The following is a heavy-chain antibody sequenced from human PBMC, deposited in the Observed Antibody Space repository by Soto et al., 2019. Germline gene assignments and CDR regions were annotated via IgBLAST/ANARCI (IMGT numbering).Heavy chain of an antibody. Sequence: QLQLQESGPGLVKPSETLSLTCTVSGGSISSSSYYWGWIRQPPGKGLEWIGSFYYSGSTYYNPSLKRRVTISVDTSKTQFSLKLSSVTAADTAVYYCARRGGVAAAMWGYWGQGTLVTVSS. CDR3: ARRGGVAAAMWGY. V-gene: IGHV4-39*01. CDR2: FYYSGST. CDR1: GGSISSSSYY. J-gene: IGHJ4*02. D-gene: IGHD6-13*01.